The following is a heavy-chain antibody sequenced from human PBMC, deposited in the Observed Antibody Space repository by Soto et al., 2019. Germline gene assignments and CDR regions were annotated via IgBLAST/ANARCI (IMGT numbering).Heavy chain of an antibody. CDR2: FDPEDGET. Sequence: ASVKVSCKVSGYTLTELSMHWVRQAPGKGLEWMGGFDPEDGETIYAQKFQGRVTMTEDTSTDTAYMELSSLRSEDTAVYYCATVYSTTPYLAGLDPWGQGTLVTVSS. CDR1: GYTLTELS. CDR3: ATVYSTTPYLAGLDP. J-gene: IGHJ5*02. V-gene: IGHV1-24*01. D-gene: IGHD4-4*01.